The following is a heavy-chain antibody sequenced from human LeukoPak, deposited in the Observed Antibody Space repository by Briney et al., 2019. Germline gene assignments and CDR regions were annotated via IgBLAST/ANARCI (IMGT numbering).Heavy chain of an antibody. CDR1: GGSISSYY. D-gene: IGHD2-21*02. V-gene: IGHV4-59*01. CDR2: IYYSGST. CDR3: ARDICGGDCYSPDAFDI. Sequence: PSETLSLTCTVSGGSISSYYWSWIRQPPGKGLEWIGYIYYSGSTNYNPSLKSRVTISVDTSKNQFSLKLSSVTAADTAVYYCARDICGGDCYSPDAFDIWGQGTMVTVSS. J-gene: IGHJ3*02.